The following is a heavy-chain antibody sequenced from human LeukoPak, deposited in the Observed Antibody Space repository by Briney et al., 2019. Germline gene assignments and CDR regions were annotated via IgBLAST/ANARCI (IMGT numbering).Heavy chain of an antibody. V-gene: IGHV3-30*04. Sequence: HPGRSLRLSCAASGFTFSSYAMHWVRQAPGKGLEGVAVISYDGSNKYYADSVKGRFTISRDNSKNTLYLQMNSLRAEDTAVYYCARAAGGYRGYFDYWGQGTLVTVSS. CDR1: GFTFSSYA. CDR3: ARAAGGYRGYFDY. J-gene: IGHJ4*02. D-gene: IGHD5-12*01. CDR2: ISYDGSNK.